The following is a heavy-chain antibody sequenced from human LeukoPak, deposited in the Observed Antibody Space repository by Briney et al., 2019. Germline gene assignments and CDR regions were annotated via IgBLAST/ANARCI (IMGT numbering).Heavy chain of an antibody. V-gene: IGHV3-74*01. D-gene: IGHD4-23*01. Sequence: GGSLRLSCAASGFTVSSNYMSWVRQAPGKGLGWVSRIASDGSSTTYADSVKGRFSISRDNAKNTLYLQMNSLRVEDTAVYYCARGRPHGNDYWGQGTLVTVSS. CDR1: GFTVSSNY. CDR2: IASDGSST. J-gene: IGHJ4*02. CDR3: ARGRPHGNDY.